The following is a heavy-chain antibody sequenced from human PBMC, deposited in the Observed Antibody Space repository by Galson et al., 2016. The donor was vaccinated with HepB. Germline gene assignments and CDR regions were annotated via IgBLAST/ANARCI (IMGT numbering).Heavy chain of an antibody. D-gene: IGHD3-22*01. CDR3: AKVRYDSSSYQSPYFDH. J-gene: IGHJ4*02. Sequence: SLRLSCAASGFTFSSNWMHWVRQAPGKGLVWVSRINTDGSTTNYADSVKGRFTISRDNAKNTLFLQMHSLRVEDTAVYYCAKVRYDSSSYQSPYFDHWGQGILVTVSS. CDR2: INTDGSTT. CDR1: GFTFSSNW. V-gene: IGHV3-74*01.